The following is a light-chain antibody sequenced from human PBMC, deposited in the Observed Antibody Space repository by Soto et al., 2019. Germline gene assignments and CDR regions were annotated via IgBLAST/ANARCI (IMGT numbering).Light chain of an antibody. CDR2: DAS. J-gene: IGKJ1*01. Sequence: DIQMTQSPSTLSASVGDRVTITCRASQSISSWLAWYQQKPGKAPKLLIYDASNLESGVPSRFSGSGSGTDFTLTISSLQPDDFATYYCQQYIGYCTFGQGTKVDIK. CDR3: QQYIGYCT. CDR1: QSISSW. V-gene: IGKV1-5*01.